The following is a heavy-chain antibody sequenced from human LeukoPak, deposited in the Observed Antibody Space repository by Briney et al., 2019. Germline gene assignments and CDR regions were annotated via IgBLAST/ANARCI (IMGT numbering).Heavy chain of an antibody. CDR1: GYTLTVYY. CDR2: ISAYNGNT. CDR3: ARGTTPIDY. V-gene: IGHV1-18*04. Sequence: ASVKVSCKASGYTLTVYYMHWVRQAPGQGLEWMGWISAYNGNTNYAQKLQGRVTMTTDTSTSTAYMELRSLRSDDTAVYYCARGTTPIDYWGQGTLVTVSS. D-gene: IGHD2/OR15-2a*01. J-gene: IGHJ4*02.